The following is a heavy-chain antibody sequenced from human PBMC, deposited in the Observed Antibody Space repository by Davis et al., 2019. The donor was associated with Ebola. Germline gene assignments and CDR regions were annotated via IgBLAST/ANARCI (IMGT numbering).Heavy chain of an antibody. CDR3: VKGTLGGGNWFFDH. Sequence: ASVKVSCKASGYTFSGYYMHWVRQAPEQGLEWMGWINPATGATYYAQKFQGWVTMTRDTSVTSVYLELSRLKSDDTAVYYCVKGTLGGGNWFFDHWGRGTLVTVSS. CDR1: GYTFSGYY. J-gene: IGHJ2*01. CDR2: INPATGAT. V-gene: IGHV1-2*04. D-gene: IGHD1-26*01.